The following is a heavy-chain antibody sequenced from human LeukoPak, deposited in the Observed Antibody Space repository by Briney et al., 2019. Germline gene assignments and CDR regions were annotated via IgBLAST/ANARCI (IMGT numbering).Heavy chain of an antibody. CDR3: ARQSGGPYNWFDP. D-gene: IGHD2-15*01. Sequence: PGGSLRLSCASSASDFRTSWMHWVRQGPGTGLVWVSLITADGRSTTYADSVKGRFTISRDKSKNTLYLQLNSLRAEDTAVYFRARQSGGPYNWFDPWGQGTLVTVSS. CDR2: ITADGRST. V-gene: IGHV3-74*01. CDR1: ASDFRTSW. J-gene: IGHJ5*02.